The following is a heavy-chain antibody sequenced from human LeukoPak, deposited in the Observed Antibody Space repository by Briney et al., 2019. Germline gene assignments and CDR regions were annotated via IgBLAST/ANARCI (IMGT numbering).Heavy chain of an antibody. V-gene: IGHV1-2*02. J-gene: IGHJ3*02. D-gene: IGHD2-2*01. CDR1: GYTFTGYY. CDR2: INPNSGGT. CDR3: ARDSSIHDAFDI. Sequence: ASVKVSCKASGYTFTGYYMHWVRQAPGQGLEWMGWINPNSGGTNYAQKFQGRVTMTRDTSISTAYMELSRLRSDDTAVYYCARDSSIHDAFDIWGQGTMVTVSS.